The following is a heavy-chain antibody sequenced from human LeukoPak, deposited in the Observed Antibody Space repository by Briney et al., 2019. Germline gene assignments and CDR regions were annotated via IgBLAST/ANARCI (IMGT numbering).Heavy chain of an antibody. CDR3: ARRKEDIVVVPAANLHYYYYMDV. J-gene: IGHJ6*03. Sequence: SETLSLTCTVSGGSISSSSYYWGWIRHPPGKGLEWIGSIYYSGSTYYNPSLKSRVTISVDTSKNQFSLKLGSVTAADTAVYYCARRKEDIVVVPAANLHYYYYMDVWGKGTTVTVSS. D-gene: IGHD2-2*01. V-gene: IGHV4-39*07. CDR2: IYYSGST. CDR1: GGSISSSSYY.